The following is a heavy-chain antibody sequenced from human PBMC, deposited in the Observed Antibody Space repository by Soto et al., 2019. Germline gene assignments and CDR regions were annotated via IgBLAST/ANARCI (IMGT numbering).Heavy chain of an antibody. D-gene: IGHD2-2*01. J-gene: IGHJ6*02. V-gene: IGHV3-30-3*01. CDR2: ISYDGSNK. CDR3: ARDRGYCSSTSCYYYYYGMDV. CDR1: GFTFSSYA. Sequence: GGSLRLSCAASGFTFSSYAMHWVRQAPGKGLERVAVISYDGSNKYYADSVKGRFTISRDNSKNTLYLQMNSLRAEDTAVYYCARDRGYCSSTSCYYYYYGMDVWGQGTTVTVSS.